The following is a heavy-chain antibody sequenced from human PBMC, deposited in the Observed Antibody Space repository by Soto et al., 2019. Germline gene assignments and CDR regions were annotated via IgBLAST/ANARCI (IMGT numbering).Heavy chain of an antibody. D-gene: IGHD3-10*01. J-gene: IGHJ3*02. CDR1: GFTFSSYA. CDR2: ISGSGGST. V-gene: IGHV3-23*01. Sequence: EVQLLESGGGLVQPGGSLRLSCAASGFTFSSYAMSWVRQAPGKGLEWVSAISGSGGSTYYADSVKGRFTISRDNSKNTLYLQMNSLRAEDTAVYYCAKRGWRGVSTPAAAFDIWGQGTMVTVSS. CDR3: AKRGWRGVSTPAAAFDI.